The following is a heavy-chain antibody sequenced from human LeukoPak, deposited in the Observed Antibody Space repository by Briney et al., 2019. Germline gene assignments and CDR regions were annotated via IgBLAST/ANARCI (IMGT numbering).Heavy chain of an antibody. V-gene: IGHV3-30*18. CDR3: AKDRVAAHYYFDY. CDR1: GFTFSSYG. D-gene: IGHD2-15*01. CDR2: ISYDGSNK. Sequence: GGSLGLSCAASGFTFSSYGMHWVRQAPGKGLEWVAVISYDGSNKYYADSVKGRFTISRDNSKNTLYLQMNSLRAEDAAVYYCAKDRVAAHYYFDYWGQGTLVTVSS. J-gene: IGHJ4*02.